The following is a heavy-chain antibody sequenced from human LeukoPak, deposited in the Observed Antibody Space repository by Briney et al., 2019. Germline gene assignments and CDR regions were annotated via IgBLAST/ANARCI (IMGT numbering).Heavy chain of an antibody. CDR3: ARLSGAPVRHPIYHFDY. CDR1: GYSISSDY. CDR2: VYHSGST. J-gene: IGHJ4*02. V-gene: IGHV4-38-2*01. D-gene: IGHD1-26*01. Sequence: SETLSLTCAVSGYSISSDYWGWIRQPPGKGLEWIGNVYHSGSTYKNPSLKSRVSMSLDTSNNQFSPKLTSVTAADTAIYYCARLSGAPVRHPIYHFDYWGQGTLVTVSS.